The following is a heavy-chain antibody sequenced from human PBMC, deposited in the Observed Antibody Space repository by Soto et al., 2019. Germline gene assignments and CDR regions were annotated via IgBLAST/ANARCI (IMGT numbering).Heavy chain of an antibody. CDR3: ARVEYYDSSGYYRYGRFDY. D-gene: IGHD3-22*01. V-gene: IGHV1-69*13. Sequence: GASVKVSCKASGGTFSSYAISWVRQAPGQGLEWMGGIIPIFGTANYAQKFQGRVTITADESTSTAYMELSSLRSEDTAVYYCARVEYYDSSGYYRYGRFDYWGQGXLVTVYS. CDR1: GGTFSSYA. CDR2: IIPIFGTA. J-gene: IGHJ4*02.